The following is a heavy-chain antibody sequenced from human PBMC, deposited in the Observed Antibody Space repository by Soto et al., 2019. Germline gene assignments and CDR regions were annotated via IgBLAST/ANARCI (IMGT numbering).Heavy chain of an antibody. CDR3: AKRGDLGELSLLDY. CDR2: ISYDGSNK. J-gene: IGHJ4*02. CDR1: GYTFTRYY. Sequence: QVQLVQSGAEVKKPGASVKVSCKASGYTFTRYYIHWVRQAPGKGLEWVAVISYDGSNKYYADSVKGRFTISRDNSKNTLYLQMNSLRAEDTAVYYCAKRGDLGELSLLDYWGQGTLVTVSS. D-gene: IGHD3-16*02. V-gene: IGHV3-30*18.